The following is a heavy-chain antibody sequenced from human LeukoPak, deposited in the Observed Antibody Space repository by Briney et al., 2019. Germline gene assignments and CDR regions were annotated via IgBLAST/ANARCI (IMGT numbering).Heavy chain of an antibody. CDR1: GVSLSSYY. CDR2: IYYSGST. Sequence: TSETLSLTCTVSGVSLSSYYWSWIRQPPGKGLEWIGYIYYSGSTNYNPSLKSRVTISVDTSKNQFSLKLSSVTAADTAVYYCARHRADSSGWWADYWGQGTLVIVSS. J-gene: IGHJ4*02. CDR3: ARHRADSSGWWADY. V-gene: IGHV4-59*08. D-gene: IGHD6-19*01.